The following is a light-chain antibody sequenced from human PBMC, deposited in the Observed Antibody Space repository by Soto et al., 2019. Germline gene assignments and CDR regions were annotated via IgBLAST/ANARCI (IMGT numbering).Light chain of an antibody. Sequence: DIQMTQSPSSLSASVGDRVTITCRASESIDSWLAWHQQKPGRAPKLLISKASSLESGVPSRFSGSGSGTEFTLTISSLQPEDFATYYCLQHNSYPWTFGQGTKVDIK. CDR3: LQHNSYPWT. J-gene: IGKJ1*01. V-gene: IGKV1-5*03. CDR1: ESIDSW. CDR2: KAS.